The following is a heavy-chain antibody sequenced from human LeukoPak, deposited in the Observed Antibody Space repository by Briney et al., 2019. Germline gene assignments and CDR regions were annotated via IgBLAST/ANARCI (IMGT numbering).Heavy chain of an antibody. CDR2: INHSGST. Sequence: PSETLSLTCAVYGGSFSGYYWSWIRQPPGKGLEWIGEINHSGSTNYNPSLKSRVTISVDTSKNQFSLKLSSVTAADTAVYYCARQGSSWEYYYYYMDVWGKGTTVTISS. J-gene: IGHJ6*03. CDR1: GGSFSGYY. CDR3: ARQGSSWEYYYYYMDV. D-gene: IGHD6-13*01. V-gene: IGHV4-34*01.